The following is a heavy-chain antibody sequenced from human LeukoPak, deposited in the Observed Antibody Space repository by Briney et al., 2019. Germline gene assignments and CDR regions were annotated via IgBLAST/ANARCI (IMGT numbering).Heavy chain of an antibody. J-gene: IGHJ4*02. CDR3: ARHVVAVGFDY. V-gene: IGHV3-21*01. CDR1: GFTFSSYI. CDR2: ISSSSTYI. Sequence: GGSLRLSCAASGFTFSSYIMNWVRQAPGKGLEWVSSISSSSTYIYYADSLKGRFTISRDNAKNSLYLQMNSLRAEDTAVYYCARHVVAVGFDYWGQGTLVTVSS. D-gene: IGHD3-22*01.